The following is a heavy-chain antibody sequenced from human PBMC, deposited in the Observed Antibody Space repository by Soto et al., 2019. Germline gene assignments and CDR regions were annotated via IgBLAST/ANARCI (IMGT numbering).Heavy chain of an antibody. CDR1: GGTFSSYA. J-gene: IGHJ6*02. V-gene: IGHV1-69*12. D-gene: IGHD2-2*01. Sequence: QVQLVQSGAEVKKPGSSVKVSCKASGGTFSSYAVSRVRQAPGQGLEWMGGIIPIFGTADYAQKFQGRVTITADESTSTAYMELSSLRSEVTAVHYCARHVPAAGYYYGMDVWGQGTTVTVSS. CDR2: IIPIFGTA. CDR3: ARHVPAAGYYYGMDV.